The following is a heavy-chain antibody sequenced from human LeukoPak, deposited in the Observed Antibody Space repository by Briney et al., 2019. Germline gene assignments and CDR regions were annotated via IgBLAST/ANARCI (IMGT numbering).Heavy chain of an antibody. V-gene: IGHV1-18*01. CDR2: ISVYNGNT. CDR3: VRSQWSSWFFDY. Sequence: ASVKVSCKASGYTFTSYGISWVRQAPGQGLEWMGWISVYNGNTNYAQKFRGRVTTTTDTSTKTAYMELRSLRFDDTAVYYCVRSQWSSWFFDYWGQGILVTVSS. J-gene: IGHJ4*02. CDR1: GYTFTSYG. D-gene: IGHD6-13*01.